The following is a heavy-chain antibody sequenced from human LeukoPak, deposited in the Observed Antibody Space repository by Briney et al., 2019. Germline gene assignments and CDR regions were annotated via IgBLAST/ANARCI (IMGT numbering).Heavy chain of an antibody. D-gene: IGHD4-11*01. V-gene: IGHV4-31*03. CDR2: IYYSGST. Sequence: SETLSLTCTVSGGSISSGGYYWSWIRQHPGKGLEWIGYIYYSGSTYYNPSLKSRVTISVDTSKNQFSLKLSSVTAADTAVYYCARDLPSRNYAAFDIWGQGTMVTVSS. CDR1: GGSISSGGYY. CDR3: ARDLPSRNYAAFDI. J-gene: IGHJ3*02.